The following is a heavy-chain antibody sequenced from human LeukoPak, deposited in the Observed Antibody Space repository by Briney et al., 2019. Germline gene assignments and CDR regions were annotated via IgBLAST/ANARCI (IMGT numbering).Heavy chain of an antibody. CDR2: ISGDGGST. D-gene: IGHD2-21*01. CDR1: GFTFRHFW. CDR3: VRDLFPDAFDI. Sequence: GGSLRLSCAVSGFTFRHFWMHWVRHAPGKGLVWVSRISGDGGSTVYADSVKGRFTLSRDNAKNTLYLQMNSLRGDDTALYYCVRDLFPDAFDIWGQGTMVTV. J-gene: IGHJ3*02. V-gene: IGHV3-74*01.